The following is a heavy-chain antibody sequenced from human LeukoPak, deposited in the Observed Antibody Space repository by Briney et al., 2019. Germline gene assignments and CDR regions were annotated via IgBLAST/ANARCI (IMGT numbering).Heavy chain of an antibody. V-gene: IGHV1-24*01. CDR3: ATELDYYDSSGYKGLDY. CDR1: GYTLTELS. CDR2: FDPEDGET. J-gene: IGHJ4*02. D-gene: IGHD3-22*01. Sequence: ASVKVSCKVSGYTLTELSMHWVRQAPGKGLEWMGGFDPEDGETIYAQKFQGRVTMTEDTSTDTAYMELSSLRSEDTAVYYCATELDYYDSSGYKGLDYWGQGTLVTVSS.